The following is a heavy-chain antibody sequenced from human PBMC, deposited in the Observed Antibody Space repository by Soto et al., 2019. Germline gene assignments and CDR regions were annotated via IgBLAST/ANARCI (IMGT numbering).Heavy chain of an antibody. CDR1: GLTFNTSG. Sequence: PGGSLRLSCEVSGLTFNTSGIHFFRHSPVKGLEWLAVISYDGATQYYGDTVKGRFTISRDNSKNTLFLHMGRLRAEDTAMYYCATKARVTNYLYYGMDVWGLGTTVTVSS. CDR3: ATKARVTNYLYYGMDV. J-gene: IGHJ6*02. CDR2: ISYDGATQ. V-gene: IGHV3-30*03. D-gene: IGHD2-21*02.